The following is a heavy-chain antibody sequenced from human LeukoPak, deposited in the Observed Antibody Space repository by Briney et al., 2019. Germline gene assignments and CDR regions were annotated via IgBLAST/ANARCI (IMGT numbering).Heavy chain of an antibody. J-gene: IGHJ6*04. D-gene: IGHD3-9*01. CDR1: GFTFSSYA. CDR2: ISGSGGST. CDR3: AKGSMTGYYFKGMDV. Sequence: GGSLRLPCAASGFTFSSYAMSWVRQAPGKGLEWVSAISGSGGSTYYADSVKGRFTISRDNSKNTLYLQMNSLRAEDTAVYYCAKGSMTGYYFKGMDVWGKGTTVTVSS. V-gene: IGHV3-23*01.